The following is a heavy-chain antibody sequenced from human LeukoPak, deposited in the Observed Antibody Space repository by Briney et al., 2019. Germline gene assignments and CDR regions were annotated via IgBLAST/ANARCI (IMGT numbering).Heavy chain of an antibody. Sequence: ASVKVSCKASGYTFTGYYMHWVRQAPGQGLEWMGWINPNSGGTNYAQKFQGRVTMTRDTSISTAYMELRSLRSDDTAVYYCARDPEGYSYGIHFDYWGQGTLVTVSS. D-gene: IGHD5-18*01. CDR2: INPNSGGT. CDR3: ARDPEGYSYGIHFDY. J-gene: IGHJ4*02. V-gene: IGHV1-2*02. CDR1: GYTFTGYY.